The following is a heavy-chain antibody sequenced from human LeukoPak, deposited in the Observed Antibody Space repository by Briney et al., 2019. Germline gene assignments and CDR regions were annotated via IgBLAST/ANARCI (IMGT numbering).Heavy chain of an antibody. CDR3: ARLTIFGNDAFDI. CDR2: IIPIFGTA. J-gene: IGHJ3*02. V-gene: IGHV1-69*13. D-gene: IGHD3-3*01. CDR1: GGTFSSYA. Sequence: ASVKVSCKASGGTFSSYAISWVRQAPGQRLEWMGGIIPIFGTANYAQKFQGRVTITADESTSTAYMELSSLRSEDTAVYYCARLTIFGNDAFDIWGQGTMVTVSS.